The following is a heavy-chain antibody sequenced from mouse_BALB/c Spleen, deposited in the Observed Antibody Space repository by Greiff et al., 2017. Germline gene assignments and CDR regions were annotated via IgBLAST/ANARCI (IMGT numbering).Heavy chain of an antibody. CDR2: INPSTGYT. CDR3: ARSGLRPYAMDY. J-gene: IGHJ4*01. D-gene: IGHD1-2*01. V-gene: IGHV1-7*01. Sequence: QVQLQQSGAELAKPGASVKMSCKASGYTFTSYWMHWVKQRPGQGLEWIGYINPSTGYTEYNQKFKDKATLTADKSSSTAYMQLSSLTSEDSAVYYCARSGLRPYAMDYWGQGTSVTVSS. CDR1: GYTFTSYW.